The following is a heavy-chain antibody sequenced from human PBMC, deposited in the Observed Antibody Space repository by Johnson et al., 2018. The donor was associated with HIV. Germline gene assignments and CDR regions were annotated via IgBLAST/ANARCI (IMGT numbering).Heavy chain of an antibody. J-gene: IGHJ3*02. CDR1: GFTFDDYA. CDR2: ISWNSGSI. CDR3: AKDLTDPAYCSSTSCYPDAFDI. Sequence: VQLVESGGGLVQPGRSLRLSCAASGFTFDDYAMHWVRQAPGKGLEWVSGISWNSGSIGYADSVKGRFTISRDTAKNSLYLQMNSLRAEDTALYYCAKDLTDPAYCSSTSCYPDAFDIWGQGTMVTVSS. D-gene: IGHD2-2*01. V-gene: IGHV3-9*01.